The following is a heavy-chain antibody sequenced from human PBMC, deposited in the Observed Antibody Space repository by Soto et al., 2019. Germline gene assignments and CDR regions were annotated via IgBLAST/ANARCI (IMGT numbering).Heavy chain of an antibody. Sequence: GAAVKVPCQPSGYTFTGYYMHWVGQAPGPGLEWMGWINPNSGGTNYAQKFQGRVTMTSDTSISTAYMELSRLRSDDTAVYYCAREGRNYDFWSGYYRLNWFDPWGQGTLVTVSS. CDR2: INPNSGGT. CDR1: GYTFTGYY. V-gene: IGHV1-2*02. D-gene: IGHD3-3*01. J-gene: IGHJ5*02. CDR3: AREGRNYDFWSGYYRLNWFDP.